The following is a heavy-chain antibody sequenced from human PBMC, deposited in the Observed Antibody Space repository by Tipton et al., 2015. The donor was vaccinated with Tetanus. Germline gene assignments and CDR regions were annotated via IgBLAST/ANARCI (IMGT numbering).Heavy chain of an antibody. J-gene: IGHJ4*02. CDR1: GFTFSNYA. D-gene: IGHD5-12*01. V-gene: IGHV3-23*01. CDR3: VSGSSLDY. Sequence: SLRLSCEASGFTFSNYAMAWVRQAPGKGLEWVSFINGRGSTTNYEDSVRGRFTISRDNSKNMVFVQMHSLRAEDSAIYYCVSGSSLDYWGQGTLVTVS. CDR2: INGRGSTT.